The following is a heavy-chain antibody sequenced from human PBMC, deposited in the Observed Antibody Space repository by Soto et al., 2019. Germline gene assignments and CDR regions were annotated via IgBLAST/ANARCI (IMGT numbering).Heavy chain of an antibody. J-gene: IGHJ6*02. CDR3: ARHTPHRFLEWLTLPSTGYYYGMDV. V-gene: IGHV1-18*01. Sequence: GASVKVSCKASGYTFTSYGISWVRQAPGQGLEWMGWISAYNGNTNYAQKLQGRVTMTTDTSTSTAYMELRSLRSDDTAVYYCARHTPHRFLEWLTLPSTGYYYGMDVWGQGTTVTVS. CDR1: GYTFTSYG. D-gene: IGHD3-3*01. CDR2: ISAYNGNT.